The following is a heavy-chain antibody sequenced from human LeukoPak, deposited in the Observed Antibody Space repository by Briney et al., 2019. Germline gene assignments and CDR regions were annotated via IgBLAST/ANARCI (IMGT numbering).Heavy chain of an antibody. CDR3: ARGNGPTMVRGATSYGMDV. CDR2: MNPNSGNT. V-gene: IGHV1-8*01. CDR1: GYTLTELS. J-gene: IGHJ6*02. Sequence: ASVKVSCKVSGYTLTELSMHWVRQATGQGLEWTGWMNPNSGNTGYAQKFQGRVTMTRNTSISTAYMELSSLRSEDTAVYYCARGNGPTMVRGATSYGMDVWGQGTTVTVSS. D-gene: IGHD3-10*01.